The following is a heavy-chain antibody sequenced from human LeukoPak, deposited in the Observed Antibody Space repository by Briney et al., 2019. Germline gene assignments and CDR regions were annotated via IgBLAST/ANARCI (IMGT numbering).Heavy chain of an antibody. J-gene: IGHJ6*02. D-gene: IGHD6-13*01. V-gene: IGHV1-2*04. CDR1: GYTFTGYY. CDR3: ARDLRYSSSSQDYYGMDV. CDR2: INPNSGGT. Sequence: ASVKVSCKASGYTFTGYYMHWVRQAPGQGLEWMGWINPNSGGTNYAQKFQGWVTMTRDTSISTAYMELSRLRSDDTAVYYCARDLRYSSSSQDYYGMDVWGQGTTVTVSS.